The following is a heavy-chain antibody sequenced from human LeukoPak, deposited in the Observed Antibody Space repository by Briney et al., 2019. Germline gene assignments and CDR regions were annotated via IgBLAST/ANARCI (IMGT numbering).Heavy chain of an antibody. CDR3: ARGGYSSSWYHFDY. Sequence: GGSLRLSCAASGFTFSSYAMHWVRQAPVKGLEWVAVISYDGSNKYYADSVKGRFTISRDNSKNTLYLQMNSLRAEDTAVYYCARGGYSSSWYHFDYWGQGTLVTVSS. J-gene: IGHJ4*02. CDR2: ISYDGSNK. CDR1: GFTFSSYA. D-gene: IGHD6-13*01. V-gene: IGHV3-30-3*01.